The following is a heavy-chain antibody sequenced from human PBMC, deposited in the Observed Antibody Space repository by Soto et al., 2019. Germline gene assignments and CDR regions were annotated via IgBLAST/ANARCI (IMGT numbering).Heavy chain of an antibody. V-gene: IGHV3-30*04. CDR2: ISSDGRKK. D-gene: IGHD6-19*01. CDR3: TRVPGRYGKGIFDY. Sequence: QVQLVESGGGVVQPGRSLRISCTASGFTFTDYSLHWVRQAPGNGLEWVALISSDGRKKYYADSVKGRFTISRDTSKNTLDLQMNSLRSEDTAVYYCTRVPGRYGKGIFDYWGQGTLVTVSS. CDR1: GFTFTDYS. J-gene: IGHJ4*02.